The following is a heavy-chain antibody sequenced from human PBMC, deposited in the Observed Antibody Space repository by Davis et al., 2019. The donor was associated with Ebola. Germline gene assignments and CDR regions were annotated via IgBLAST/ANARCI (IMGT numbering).Heavy chain of an antibody. J-gene: IGHJ4*02. Sequence: PGGSLRLSCKGSGYSFTSYWIGWVRQLPGKGLEWMGIIYPGDSDTRYSPSFQGQVTISADKSISTAYLQWSSLKASDTAMYYCARVASLVSSARGFDSWGQGTLVTVSS. CDR2: IYPGDSDT. D-gene: IGHD3-10*01. CDR1: GYSFTSYW. CDR3: ARVASLVSSARGFDS. V-gene: IGHV5-51*01.